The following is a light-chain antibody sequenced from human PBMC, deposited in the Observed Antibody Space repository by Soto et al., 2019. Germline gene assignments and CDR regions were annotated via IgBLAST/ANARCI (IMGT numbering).Light chain of an antibody. CDR3: ISYTSSSTWV. CDR1: SSDVGGYNY. Sequence: HSVLTQPASVSGSPGQSITISCTGTSSDVGGYNYVSWYQQHPGKVPKLMIYDVSDRPSGVSNRFSGSKSGNTASLTISGLQAEDEADYYCISYTSSSTWVFGGGTKVTVL. V-gene: IGLV2-14*01. J-gene: IGLJ3*02. CDR2: DVS.